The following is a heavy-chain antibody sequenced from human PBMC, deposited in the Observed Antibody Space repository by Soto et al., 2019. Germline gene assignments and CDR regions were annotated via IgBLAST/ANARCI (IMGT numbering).Heavy chain of an antibody. V-gene: IGHV1-24*01. CDR1: GYTLTELS. Sequence: ASVKVSCKVSGYTLTELSMHWVRQAPGKGLEWMGGFDPEDGETIYAQKFQGRVTITADESTSTAYMELSNLRSEDTAVYYCARPKGSYSSGYYYFDYWGQGTLVTVSS. J-gene: IGHJ4*02. CDR2: FDPEDGET. CDR3: ARPKGSYSSGYYYFDY. D-gene: IGHD6-19*01.